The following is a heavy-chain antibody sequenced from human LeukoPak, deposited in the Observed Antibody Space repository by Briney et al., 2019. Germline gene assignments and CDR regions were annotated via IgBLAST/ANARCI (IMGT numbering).Heavy chain of an antibody. D-gene: IGHD6-13*01. CDR2: IQYVRTND. CDR1: AFTFSCYG. J-gene: IGHJ4*02. V-gene: IGHV3-30*02. Sequence: GGSLRLSCAASAFTFSCYGMHWVRQPPPKGLEWVAYIQYVRTNDQYEHSAQGRFRITRDNSNNILYLQMNSLRTEDTAVYCGARDSRRQLVPEWIDYWGQGTLVTVSS. CDR3: ARDSRRQLVPEWIDY.